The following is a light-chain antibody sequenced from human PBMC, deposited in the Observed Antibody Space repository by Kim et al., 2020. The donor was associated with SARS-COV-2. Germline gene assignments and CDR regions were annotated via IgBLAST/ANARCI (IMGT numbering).Light chain of an antibody. CDR1: HDINNY. Sequence: ASVGDTVTTTCQARHDINNYLNWYQQKPGKAPKLLIYDASTLETGVPSRFSGSGSGTDFTFIISGLQPEDIATYYCQQYENLPLTFGGGTKVDIK. CDR3: QQYENLPLT. CDR2: DAS. V-gene: IGKV1-33*01. J-gene: IGKJ4*01.